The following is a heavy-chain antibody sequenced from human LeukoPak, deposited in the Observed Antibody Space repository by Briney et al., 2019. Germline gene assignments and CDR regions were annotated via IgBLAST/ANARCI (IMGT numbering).Heavy chain of an antibody. Sequence: SVKVSCKASGGTFSSYAISWVRQAPGQGLEWMGGIIPIFGTANYAQKFQGRVTITTDESTSTAYMELSSLRSEDTAVYYCASGYYDSSGYLTGHFYYYYMDVWGKGTTVTVSS. D-gene: IGHD3-22*01. J-gene: IGHJ6*03. CDR2: IIPIFGTA. CDR1: GGTFSSYA. V-gene: IGHV1-69*05. CDR3: ASGYYDSSGYLTGHFYYYYMDV.